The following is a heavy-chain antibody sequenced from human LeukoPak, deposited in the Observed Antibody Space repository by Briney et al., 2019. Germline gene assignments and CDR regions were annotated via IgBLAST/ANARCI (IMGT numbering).Heavy chain of an antibody. CDR2: INHSGST. CDR1: GGSFSGYY. D-gene: IGHD3-10*01. J-gene: IGHJ2*01. V-gene: IGHV4-34*01. Sequence: SETLSLTCAVYGGSFSGYYWSWIRQPPGKGLEWIGEINHSGSTNYNPSLKSRVTISVDTSKNQFSLKLSSVTAADTAVYYCAREGTGFWYFDLWGRGTLVTVSS. CDR3: AREGTGFWYFDL.